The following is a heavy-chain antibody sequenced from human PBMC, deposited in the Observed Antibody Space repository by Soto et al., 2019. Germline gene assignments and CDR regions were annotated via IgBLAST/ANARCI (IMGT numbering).Heavy chain of an antibody. Sequence: EVQLLESGGGLVQPGGSLRLSCAASGFTFSSYAMSWVRQAPEKGLEWVSAISGSGGSTYYAVSVKGRFTISRDNSKNTLYLQMNSLRAEDTAVYYCATSKGEAWIVGTSWGQGTLVTVSS. CDR1: GFTFSSYA. D-gene: IGHD2-15*01. V-gene: IGHV3-23*01. CDR2: ISGSGGST. CDR3: ATSKGEAWIVGTS. J-gene: IGHJ5*02.